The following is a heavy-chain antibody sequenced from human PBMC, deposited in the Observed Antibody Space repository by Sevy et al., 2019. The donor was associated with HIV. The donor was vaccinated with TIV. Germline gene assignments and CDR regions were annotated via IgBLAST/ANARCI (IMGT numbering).Heavy chain of an antibody. D-gene: IGHD1-1*01. Sequence: SETLSLTCTVSGDSISSGGYYWTWIRQHPGKGLEWIGYIFYSGSTYYNPSLKSRSTISLETSKSHFSLKLSSVTAADTAVYYCAREQQERQGVFDYWGQGTLVTVSS. J-gene: IGHJ4*02. CDR3: AREQQERQGVFDY. CDR1: GDSISSGGYY. V-gene: IGHV4-31*03. CDR2: IFYSGST.